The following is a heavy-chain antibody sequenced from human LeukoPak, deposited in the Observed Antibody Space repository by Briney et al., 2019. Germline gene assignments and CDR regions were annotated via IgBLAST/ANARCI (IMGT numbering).Heavy chain of an antibody. CDR2: IYTSGST. Sequence: SETLSLTCTVSGGSISSYYWSWIRQPPGKGLEWIGYIYTSGSTNYNPSLKSRVTISVDTSKNQFSLKLSSVTAADTAVYYCARGCRTRSGLTYYMDVWGKGTTVTVSS. V-gene: IGHV4-4*09. J-gene: IGHJ6*03. CDR1: GGSISSYY. CDR3: ARGCRTRSGLTYYMDV. D-gene: IGHD1-14*01.